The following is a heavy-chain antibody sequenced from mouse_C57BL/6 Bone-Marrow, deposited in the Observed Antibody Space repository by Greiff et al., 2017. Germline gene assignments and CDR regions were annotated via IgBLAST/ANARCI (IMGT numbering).Heavy chain of an antibody. J-gene: IGHJ2*01. D-gene: IGHD3-1*01. V-gene: IGHV10-1*01. Sequence: EVQLVESGGGLVQPKGSLKLSCAASGFTFNTYAMNWVRQAPGKGLEWVARIRSKSNNYASSYAESVKDRFTISRADSECTLHLQMNNWKTADADMYYCVTGLHDFDYWGQGTTLTVSS. CDR2: IRSKSNNYAS. CDR3: VTGLHDFDY. CDR1: GFTFNTYA.